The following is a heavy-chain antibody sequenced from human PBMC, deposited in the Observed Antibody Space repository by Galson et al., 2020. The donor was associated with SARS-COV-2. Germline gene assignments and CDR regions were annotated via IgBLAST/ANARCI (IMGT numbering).Heavy chain of an antibody. D-gene: IGHD3-10*01. Sequence: TGGSLRLSCAASGFTFSSYSMNWVRQAPGKGLEWVSSISSSSSYIYYADSVKGRFTISRDNAKNSLYLQMNSLRAEDTAVYYCARNMVRGLYYYYYGMDVWGQGTTVTVSS. CDR3: ARNMVRGLYYYYYGMDV. CDR1: GFTFSSYS. J-gene: IGHJ6*02. CDR2: ISSSSSYI. V-gene: IGHV3-21*01.